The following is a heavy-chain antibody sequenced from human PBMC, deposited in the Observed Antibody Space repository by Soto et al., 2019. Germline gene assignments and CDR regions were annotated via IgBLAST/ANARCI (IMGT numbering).Heavy chain of an antibody. CDR3: LKVPKNYYDTSGYYLHDASNL. V-gene: IGHV3-64D*08. D-gene: IGHD3-22*01. Sequence: PGGSLRLSCSASGFTFSYYAMHWVRRAPGKGLECVSSISGNGDYTYSAASVKGRFTISRDNSKNTFFLQMSSLRVEDSAVYYCLKVPKNYYDTSGYYLHDASNLWSQGTMVTVSS. CDR2: ISGNGDYT. J-gene: IGHJ3*01. CDR1: GFTFSYYA.